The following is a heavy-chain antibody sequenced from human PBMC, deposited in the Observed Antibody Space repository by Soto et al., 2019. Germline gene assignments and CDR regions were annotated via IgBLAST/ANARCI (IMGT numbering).Heavy chain of an antibody. J-gene: IGHJ4*01. CDR3: TKNYARDDSIIGMFSVGSFDY. CDR2: ISASGAST. CDR1: GFTFSSYA. Sequence: PGGSLRLSCAASGFTFSSYAMNWVRQAPGKGLEWVSDISASGASTYYADSVKGRFTISRDNSKNTLSLQMNSLRAEDTATYYCTKNYARDDSIIGMFSVGSFDYWGQGTRVTVSS. V-gene: IGHV3-23*01. D-gene: IGHD2-15*01.